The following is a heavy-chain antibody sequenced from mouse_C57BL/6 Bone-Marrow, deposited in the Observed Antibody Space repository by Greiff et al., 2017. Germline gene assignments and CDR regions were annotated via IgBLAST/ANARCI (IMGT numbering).Heavy chain of an antibody. V-gene: IGHV1-64*01. CDR1: GYTFTSYW. D-gene: IGHD1-1*01. Sequence: QVQLQQPGAELVKPGASVKLSCKASGYTFTSYWMHWVKQRPGQGLEWIGMIHPNSGSTNYNEKFKSKATLTVDTSSSTAYMQLSSLTSEDSAVYYCARFSGSSPGDYWGQGTTLTVSS. CDR3: ARFSGSSPGDY. J-gene: IGHJ2*01. CDR2: IHPNSGST.